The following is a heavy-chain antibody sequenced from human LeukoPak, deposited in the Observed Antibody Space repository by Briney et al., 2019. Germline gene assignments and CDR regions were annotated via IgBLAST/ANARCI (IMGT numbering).Heavy chain of an antibody. V-gene: IGHV3-48*04. J-gene: IGHJ4*02. CDR2: ISSSGSTI. D-gene: IGHD2-8*01. CDR3: AKDLKGYCTNGVCWGLDY. CDR1: GFTFSSYS. Sequence: GGSLRLSCAASGFTFSSYSMNWVRQAPGKGLEWVSSISSSGSTIYYADSVKGRFTISRDNAKNSLYLQMNSLRAEDTAVYYCAKDLKGYCTNGVCWGLDYWGQGTLVTVSS.